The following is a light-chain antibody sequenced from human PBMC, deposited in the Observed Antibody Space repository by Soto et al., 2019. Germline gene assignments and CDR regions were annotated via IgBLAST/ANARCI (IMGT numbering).Light chain of an antibody. CDR1: QSVSSSY. CDR2: GAS. CDR3: QQYSSSRT. J-gene: IGKJ2*01. V-gene: IGKV3-20*01. Sequence: EIVLTQSPGTLSLSPGERATLSCRASQSVSSSYLAWYQQKPGQAPRLLIYGASSRATGIPDRFSGSGSGTDFTLTISRLEPEDIAVYYCQQYSSSRTFGQGTKLEIK.